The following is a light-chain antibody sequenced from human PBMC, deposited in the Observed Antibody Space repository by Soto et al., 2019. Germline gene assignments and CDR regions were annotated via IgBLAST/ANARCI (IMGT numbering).Light chain of an antibody. CDR2: DAV. J-gene: IGKJ2*01. V-gene: IGKV3D-20*01. CDR1: QRVDNNY. CDR3: HQYGNSRYT. Sequence: EIVLTQSPGALSLSPGVRATLSCGASQRVDNNYVAWYQQKPGLAPRLLIYDAVNRTTGIPDRFSGGGSGTHFTLTISSLEPEDVAVYYSHQYGNSRYTFGQGTKVQIK.